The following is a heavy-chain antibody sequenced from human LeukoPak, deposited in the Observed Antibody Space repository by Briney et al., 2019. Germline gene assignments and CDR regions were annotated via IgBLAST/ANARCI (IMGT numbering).Heavy chain of an antibody. D-gene: IGHD3-22*01. CDR2: IYPADSDT. Sequence: GESLKISCKGSGYSFSNYWIGRVRQMPGKGLEWMGIIYPADSDTRYSPSFQGQVTISADKSITTAYLHWSSLQASDTAMYYCARRASAYDSSGYHFDYWGQGTLVTVSS. J-gene: IGHJ4*02. CDR3: ARRASAYDSSGYHFDY. V-gene: IGHV5-51*01. CDR1: GYSFSNYW.